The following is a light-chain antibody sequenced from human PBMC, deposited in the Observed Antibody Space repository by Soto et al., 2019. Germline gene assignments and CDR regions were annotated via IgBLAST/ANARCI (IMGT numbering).Light chain of an antibody. CDR2: KVS. Sequence: DVVMTQSPLSLPVTLGQPASISCRSSQSLVYSDGNTYLNWFQQRPGQSRRRLIYKVSNRDSGVPDRFSGSGSGTDFTLKISRVEAEDVGVYYCMQGTHWPPMYTFGQGTKLEIK. J-gene: IGKJ2*01. CDR1: QSLVYSDGNTY. V-gene: IGKV2-30*01. CDR3: MQGTHWPPMYT.